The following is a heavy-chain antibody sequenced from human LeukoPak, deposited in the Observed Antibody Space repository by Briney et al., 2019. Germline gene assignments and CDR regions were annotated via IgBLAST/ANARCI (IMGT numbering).Heavy chain of an antibody. CDR3: ASPYYDILTGYYRAFGA. J-gene: IGHJ3*01. CDR2: ISYDGSNK. Sequence: GGSLRLSCAASGFTFSSYAMHWVRQAPGKGLEWVAVISYDGSNKYYADSVKGRFTISRDNSKNTLYLQMNSLRAEDTAVYYCASPYYDILTGYYRAFGAWGQGTMVTVSS. CDR1: GFTFSSYA. V-gene: IGHV3-30-3*01. D-gene: IGHD3-9*01.